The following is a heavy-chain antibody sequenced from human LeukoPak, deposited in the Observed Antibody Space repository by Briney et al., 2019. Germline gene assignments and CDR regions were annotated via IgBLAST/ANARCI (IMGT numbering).Heavy chain of an antibody. V-gene: IGHV4-34*01. D-gene: IGHD6-13*01. CDR1: GGSFSGYY. CDR2: INHSGST. CDR3: ARGLEGGSSFDY. Sequence: PSETLSLTCVVYGGSFSGYYWSWIRQPPGKGLEWIGEINHSGSTNYNPSLKSRVTISVDTSKNQFSLKLSSVTAADTAVYYCARGLEGGSSFDYWGQGTLVTVSS. J-gene: IGHJ4*02.